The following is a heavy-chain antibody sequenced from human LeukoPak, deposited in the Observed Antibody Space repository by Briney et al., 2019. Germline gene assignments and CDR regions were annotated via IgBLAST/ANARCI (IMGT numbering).Heavy chain of an antibody. CDR3: ATETVTTGDY. CDR1: GFTVSSNY. J-gene: IGHJ4*02. V-gene: IGHV3-53*01. Sequence: HTGGSLRLSCAASGFTVSSNYMSWVRQAPGKGLEWVSVIYSGGSTYYADSVKGRFTISRDNSKNTLYLQMNSLRAEDTAVYYCATETVTTGDYWGQGTLVTVSS. D-gene: IGHD4-17*01. CDR2: IYSGGST.